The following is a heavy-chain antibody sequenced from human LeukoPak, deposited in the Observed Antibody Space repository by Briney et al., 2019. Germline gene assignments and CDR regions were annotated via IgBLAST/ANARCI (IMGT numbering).Heavy chain of an antibody. J-gene: IGHJ3*02. V-gene: IGHV2-5*01. Sequence: SGPTLVKPPQTLTLTCTFSGFSLGTRGGGVGWIRQPPGKALEWLSLSYWNDDKRYSPSLKSRHTITKDTSKNQVVLTMTNMDPVDTATYYCAHTAGDYAFDIWGQGTMVTVSS. CDR2: SYWNDDK. CDR1: GFSLGTRGGG. D-gene: IGHD5-24*01. CDR3: AHTAGDYAFDI.